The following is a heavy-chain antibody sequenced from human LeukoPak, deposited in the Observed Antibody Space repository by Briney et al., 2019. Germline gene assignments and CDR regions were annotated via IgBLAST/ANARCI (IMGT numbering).Heavy chain of an antibody. CDR2: IIVSGTT. CDR3: AKGSVGNADFAS. D-gene: IGHD6-25*01. Sequence: GGSLRLSCAASGFAFSSFSMTWVRQAPGKGLEWVSSIIVSGTTYYADSVKGRFTISRDSFRGTLFLQMDSLRVEDTAVYFCAKGSVGNADFASWGQGALVTVSS. J-gene: IGHJ4*02. V-gene: IGHV3-23*01. CDR1: GFAFSSFS.